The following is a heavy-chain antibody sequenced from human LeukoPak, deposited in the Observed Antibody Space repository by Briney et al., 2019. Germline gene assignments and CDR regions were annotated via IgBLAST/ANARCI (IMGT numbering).Heavy chain of an antibody. CDR3: ARDIRPWDQLLGFSDY. CDR2: ISSSSSYI. Sequence: AGGSLRLSCAASGFTFSSYSMNWVRQAPGKGLEWVSSISSSSSYIYYADSVKGRFTISRDSAKNSLYLQMNSLRAEDTAVYYCARDIRPWDQLLGFSDYWGQGTLVTVSS. J-gene: IGHJ4*02. CDR1: GFTFSSYS. V-gene: IGHV3-21*01. D-gene: IGHD2-2*01.